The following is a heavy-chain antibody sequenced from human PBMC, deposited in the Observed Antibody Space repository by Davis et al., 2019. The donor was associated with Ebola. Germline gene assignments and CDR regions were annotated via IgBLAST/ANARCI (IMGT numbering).Heavy chain of an antibody. D-gene: IGHD4-17*01. Sequence: GESLKISCAASGFTVSSNYMSWVRQAPGKGLEWVSVIYSGGSTYYADSVKGRFTISRDNSKNTLYLQMNSLRAEDTAVYYCAKDRFYGDYIGWGQGTLVTVSS. CDR2: IYSGGST. CDR3: AKDRFYGDYIG. CDR1: GFTVSSNY. V-gene: IGHV3-53*05. J-gene: IGHJ4*02.